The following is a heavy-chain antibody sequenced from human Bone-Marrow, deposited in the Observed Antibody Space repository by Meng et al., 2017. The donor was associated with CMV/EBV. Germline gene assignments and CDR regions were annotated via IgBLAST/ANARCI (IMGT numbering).Heavy chain of an antibody. Sequence: SVKVSCKASGGTFSSYAISWVRQAPGQGLEWMGGIIPILGIANYAQKVQGRVTITTDESTSTAYMELSSLRSEDTAVYYCASLATVVPYKYYYYGMDVWGQGTTVTVSS. J-gene: IGHJ6*02. CDR1: GGTFSSYA. CDR3: ASLATVVPYKYYYYGMDV. CDR2: IIPILGIA. D-gene: IGHD2-2*01. V-gene: IGHV1-69*10.